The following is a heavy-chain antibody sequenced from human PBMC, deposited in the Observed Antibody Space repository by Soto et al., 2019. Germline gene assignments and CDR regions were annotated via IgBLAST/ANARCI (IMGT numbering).Heavy chain of an antibody. CDR3: ARPLWRDDYNWGYFDL. J-gene: IGHJ2*01. D-gene: IGHD4-4*01. CDR1: GFTFSSYA. V-gene: IGHV3-30-3*01. Sequence: QVQLVESGGGVVQPGRSLRLSCAASGFTFSSYAMHWVRQAPGKGLEWVAGISYDGSNKYYADSVKGRFTISRNHSKNTLYLQMNSLRAEDTAVYYCARPLWRDDYNWGYFDLWGRGTLVTVSS. CDR2: ISYDGSNK.